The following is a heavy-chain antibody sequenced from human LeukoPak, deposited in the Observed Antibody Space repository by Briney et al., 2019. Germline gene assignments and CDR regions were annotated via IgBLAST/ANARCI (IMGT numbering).Heavy chain of an antibody. CDR3: ARDTYGSGNYYNAPLDY. J-gene: IGHJ4*02. D-gene: IGHD3-10*01. CDR1: GLTFRTYS. CDR2: ISSGGSTI. Sequence: GGSLRLSCAASGLTFRTYSMNWVRQAPGKGLEWVSYISSGGSTIYYADSVKGRFTISRDNAKNSLYLQMNSLRAEDTAMYYCARDTYGSGNYYNAPLDYWGQGTLATVSS. V-gene: IGHV3-48*01.